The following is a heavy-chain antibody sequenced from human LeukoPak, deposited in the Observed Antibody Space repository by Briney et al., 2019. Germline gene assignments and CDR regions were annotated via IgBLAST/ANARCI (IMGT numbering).Heavy chain of an antibody. V-gene: IGHV1-8*01. CDR1: GYTFTSCD. Sequence: ASVKVSCTASGYTFTSCDINWVRQATGQGLEWMGWMNPNSGNTGYAQKFQGRVTMTRNTSISTAYMELSSLRSEDTAVYYCARGSYYYDEGWFDPWGQGTLVTVSS. J-gene: IGHJ5*02. CDR2: MNPNSGNT. D-gene: IGHD3-22*01. CDR3: ARGSYYYDEGWFDP.